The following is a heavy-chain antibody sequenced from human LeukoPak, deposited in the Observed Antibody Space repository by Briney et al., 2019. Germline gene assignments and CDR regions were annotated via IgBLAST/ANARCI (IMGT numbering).Heavy chain of an antibody. D-gene: IGHD2-8*02. V-gene: IGHV1-2*02. CDR1: GYTXXXYY. J-gene: IGHJ4*02. CDR3: ARDPRDTGGAYDS. Sequence: GYTXXXYYIHWLRQAPGQGPEWMGYINPRNGATDYSQKFQGRLSMTRDTSISTAYMEVSSLRSDDTALYYCARDPRDTGGAYDSWGQGTLLTVS. CDR2: INPRNGAT.